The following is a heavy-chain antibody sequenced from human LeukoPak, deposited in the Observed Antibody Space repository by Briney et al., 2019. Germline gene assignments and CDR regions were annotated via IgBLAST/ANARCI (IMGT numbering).Heavy chain of an antibody. CDR1: GGSTSSSNYY. Sequence: SETLSLTCTVSGGSTSSSNYYWGWIRQPPGLELVWVGGIHYSGNTYYNPSLNSRVTISVDTSKNQFSLKLSSVTAADTAVYYCARLGAGPTYYDFWSGYSSFYFDYWGQGTLVTVSS. CDR2: IHYSGNT. CDR3: ARLGAGPTYYDFWSGYSSFYFDY. V-gene: IGHV4-39*01. D-gene: IGHD3-3*01. J-gene: IGHJ4*02.